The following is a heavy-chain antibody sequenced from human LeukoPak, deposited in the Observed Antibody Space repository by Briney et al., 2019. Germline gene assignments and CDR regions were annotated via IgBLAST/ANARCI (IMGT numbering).Heavy chain of an antibody. CDR2: IIPIFGTA. CDR3: ARDAVNDYGDPNWFDP. J-gene: IGHJ5*02. D-gene: IGHD4-17*01. V-gene: IGHV1-69*01. CDR1: GGTFSSYA. Sequence: ASVKVSCKASGGTFSSYAISWVRQAPGQGLGWMGGIIPIFGTANYAQKFQGRVTITADESTSTAYMELSSLRSEDTAVYYCARDAVNDYGDPNWFDPWGQGTLVTVSS.